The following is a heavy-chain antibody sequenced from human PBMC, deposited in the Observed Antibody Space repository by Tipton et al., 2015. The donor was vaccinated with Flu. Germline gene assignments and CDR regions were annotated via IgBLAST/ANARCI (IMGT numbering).Heavy chain of an antibody. D-gene: IGHD4-23*01. CDR1: GGSISSYY. Sequence: LRLSCTVSGGSISSYYWSWIRQPPGKGLEWIGYIYYSGSTNYNPSLKSRVTISVDTSKNQFSLKLSSVTAADTAVYYCARVGVVTPFDYWGQGTLVTVSS. CDR2: IYYSGST. V-gene: IGHV4-59*12. J-gene: IGHJ4*02. CDR3: ARVGVVTPFDY.